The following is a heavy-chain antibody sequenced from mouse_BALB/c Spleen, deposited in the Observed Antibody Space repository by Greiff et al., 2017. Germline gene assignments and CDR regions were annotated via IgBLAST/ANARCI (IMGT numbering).Heavy chain of an antibody. V-gene: IGHV2-9*02. J-gene: IGHJ4*01. CDR2: IWAGGST. Sequence: VKLVESGPGLVAPSQSLSITCTVSGFSLTSYGVHWVRQPPGKGLEWLGVIWAGGSTNYNSALMSRLSISKDNSKSQVFLKMNSLQTDDTAMYYCARAYGSSPLYAMDYWGQGTSVTVSS. CDR1: GFSLTSYG. CDR3: ARAYGSSPLYAMDY. D-gene: IGHD1-1*01.